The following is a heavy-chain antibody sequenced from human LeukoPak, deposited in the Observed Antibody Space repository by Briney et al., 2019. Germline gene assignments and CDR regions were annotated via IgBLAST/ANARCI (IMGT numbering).Heavy chain of an antibody. CDR3: SSGSKLGYYYYYYMDV. CDR2: IIPIFGTA. V-gene: IGHV1-69*05. Sequence: SVKVSCKASGGTFTSYAISWVRQAPGQGLEWMGGIIPIFGTANYAQKFQGRVTITTDESTSTAYMELSSLRSEDTAVYYCSSGSKLGYYYYYYMDVWGKGTTVTVSS. D-gene: IGHD2-15*01. J-gene: IGHJ6*03. CDR1: GGTFTSYA.